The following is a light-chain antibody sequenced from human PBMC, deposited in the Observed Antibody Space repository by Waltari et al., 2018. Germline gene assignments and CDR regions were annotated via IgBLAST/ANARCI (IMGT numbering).Light chain of an antibody. J-gene: IGKJ1*01. Sequence: EIVLTQSPDIQPVTPKQTVTTTCRASQTIGKSLQWYQQKPGQSPKLLVKYASQSVSGVPSRFSGSGSGTDFSLTINSLEAEDIATYYCHQSSTLTGTFGQGTRLEIK. CDR3: HQSSTLTGT. V-gene: IGKV6-21*01. CDR1: QTIGKS. CDR2: YAS.